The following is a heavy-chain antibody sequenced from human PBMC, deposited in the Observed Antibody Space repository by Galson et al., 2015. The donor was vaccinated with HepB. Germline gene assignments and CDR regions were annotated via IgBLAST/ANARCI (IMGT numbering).Heavy chain of an antibody. CDR3: AKAGDYGGNSWPEYFDY. Sequence: SLRLSCAASGLTFSSYWMHWVRQAPGKGLVWVSRINSDGSSTSYADSVKGRFTISRDNAKNTLYLQMNSLRAEDTAVYYCAKAGDYGGNSWPEYFDYWGQGTLVTVSS. D-gene: IGHD4-23*01. J-gene: IGHJ4*02. CDR2: INSDGSST. V-gene: IGHV3-74*01. CDR1: GLTFSSYW.